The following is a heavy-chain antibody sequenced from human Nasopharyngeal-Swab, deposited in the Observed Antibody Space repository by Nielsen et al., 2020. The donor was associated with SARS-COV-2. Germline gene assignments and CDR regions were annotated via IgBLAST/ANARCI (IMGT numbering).Heavy chain of an antibody. CDR2: IIPIFGTA. CDR3: AGDQGQLVVDAFDI. CDR1: GGTFSSYA. J-gene: IGHJ3*02. D-gene: IGHD6-6*01. V-gene: IGHV1-69*06. Sequence: SVKVSCKASGGTFSSYAISWVRQAPGQGLEWMGGIIPIFGTANYAQKFQGRVTITADKSTSTAYMGLRSLRSDDTAVYYCAGDQGQLVVDAFDIWGQGTMVTVSS.